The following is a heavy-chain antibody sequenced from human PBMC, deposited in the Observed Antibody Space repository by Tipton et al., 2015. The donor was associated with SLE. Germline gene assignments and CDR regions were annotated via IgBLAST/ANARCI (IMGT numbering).Heavy chain of an antibody. V-gene: IGHV3-11*04. CDR1: EFTFSDYY. J-gene: IGHJ5*02. CDR2: IISSGNTI. CDR3: ARDRELNPFDAWFDP. D-gene: IGHD1-7*01. Sequence: SLRLSCAASEFTFSDYYMSWIRQAPGKGLEWISYIISSGNTIYYADSVKGRFTISRDNAKNSLYLQMNSLRAEDTAVYYCARDRELNPFDAWFDPWGQGTLVTVSS.